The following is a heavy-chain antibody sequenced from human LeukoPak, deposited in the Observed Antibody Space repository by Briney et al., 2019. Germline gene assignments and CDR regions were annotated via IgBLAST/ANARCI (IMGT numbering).Heavy chain of an antibody. D-gene: IGHD1-26*01. CDR2: INHSGST. J-gene: IGHJ4*02. CDR1: GGSFSGYY. Sequence: SETLSLTCAVYGGSFSGYYWSWIRQPPGKGLEWIGEINHSGSTNYNPSLKSRVTISVDTSKNQFSLKLSSVTAADTAVYYCARHPVSGSFDYWGQGTLVTVSS. CDR3: ARHPVSGSFDY. V-gene: IGHV4-34*01.